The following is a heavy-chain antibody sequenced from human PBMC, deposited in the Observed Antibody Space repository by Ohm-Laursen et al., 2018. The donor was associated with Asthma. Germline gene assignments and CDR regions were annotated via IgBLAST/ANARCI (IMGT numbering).Heavy chain of an antibody. D-gene: IGHD6-13*01. Sequence: SSVKVSCKASGGTFSSYAISWVRQAPGQGLEWMGGIIPIFGTANYAQKFQGRVTITADESTSTAYMELSSLRSEDTAVYYCAAGQQQSSWYRGEVGTDYWGQGTLVTVSS. V-gene: IGHV1-69*01. CDR3: AAGQQQSSWYRGEVGTDY. CDR1: GGTFSSYA. CDR2: IIPIFGTA. J-gene: IGHJ4*02.